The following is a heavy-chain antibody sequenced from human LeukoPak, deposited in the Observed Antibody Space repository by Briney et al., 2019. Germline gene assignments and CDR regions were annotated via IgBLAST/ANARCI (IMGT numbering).Heavy chain of an antibody. CDR3: ARHYITMVRGVLDY. D-gene: IGHD3-10*01. CDR2: IYYSGST. V-gene: IGHV4-39*01. CDR1: GGSISSSSYY. Sequence: SETLSLTCTVPGGSISSSSYYWGWIRQPPGKGLEWIGSIYYSGSTYYNPSLKSRVTISVDTSKNQFSLKLSSVTAADTVVYYCARHYITMVRGVLDYWGQGTLVTVSS. J-gene: IGHJ4*02.